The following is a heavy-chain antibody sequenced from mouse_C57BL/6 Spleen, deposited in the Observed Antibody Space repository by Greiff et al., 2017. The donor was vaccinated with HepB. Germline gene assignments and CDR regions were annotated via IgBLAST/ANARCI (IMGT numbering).Heavy chain of an antibody. J-gene: IGHJ2*01. CDR3: ARDGDYGSSPFDY. CDR1: GFTFSSYA. CDR2: ISDGGSYT. D-gene: IGHD1-1*01. V-gene: IGHV5-4*01. Sequence: DVQLQESGGGLVKPGGSLKLSCAASGFTFSSYAMSWVRQTPEKRLEWVATISDGGSYTYYPDNVKGRFTISRDNAKNNLYLQMSHLKSEDTAMYYCARDGDYGSSPFDYWGQGTTLTVSS.